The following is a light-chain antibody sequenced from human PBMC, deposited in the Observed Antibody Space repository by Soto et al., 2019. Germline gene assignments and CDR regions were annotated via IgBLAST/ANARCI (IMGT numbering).Light chain of an antibody. V-gene: IGKV3-20*01. CDR3: QQYGSSPLFT. J-gene: IGKJ3*01. CDR1: QSVSSSY. Sequence: EIVLTQSPGTLSLSPGERATLSCRASQSVSSSYLAWYQQKPGQAPRLLIYGASSRATGIPDRFSGGGSGPYFTLTISTLEPQDFSVYYFQQYGSSPLFTFGPGTNVYL. CDR2: GAS.